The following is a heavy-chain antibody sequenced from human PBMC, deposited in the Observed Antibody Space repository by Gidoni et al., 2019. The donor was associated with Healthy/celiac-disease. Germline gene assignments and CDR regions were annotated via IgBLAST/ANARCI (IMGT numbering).Heavy chain of an antibody. J-gene: IGHJ4*02. Sequence: QVQLVQSGAEVKKPGASVKVSCQASGSSFTGYYLHWVRQAPGQGLEWMGWINPNSGGTNYAQKFQGWVTMTGDTSISTAYMELSRLRSDDTAVYYCAATLHSSGYSIDYWGQGTLVTVSS. CDR3: AATLHSSGYSIDY. CDR1: GSSFTGYY. CDR2: INPNSGGT. D-gene: IGHD3-22*01. V-gene: IGHV1-2*04.